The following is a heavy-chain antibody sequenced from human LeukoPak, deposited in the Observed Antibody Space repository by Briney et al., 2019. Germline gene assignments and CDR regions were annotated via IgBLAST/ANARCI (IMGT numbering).Heavy chain of an antibody. D-gene: IGHD2-2*01. Sequence: PSETLSLTCAVYGGSFSGYYWSWIRQPPGKGLEWIGEINHSGSTNYNPSLKSRVTISVDTSKNQFSLKLSSVTAADTAVYYCARPGGSCSSTSCNYYYYYMDVWGKGTTVTVSS. V-gene: IGHV4-34*01. CDR3: ARPGGSCSSTSCNYYYYYMDV. CDR2: INHSGST. CDR1: GGSFSGYY. J-gene: IGHJ6*03.